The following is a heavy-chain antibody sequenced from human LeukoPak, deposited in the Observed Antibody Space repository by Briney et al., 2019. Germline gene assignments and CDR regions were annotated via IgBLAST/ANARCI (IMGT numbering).Heavy chain of an antibody. CDR3: AKDPDGGWFQWYYFDY. V-gene: IGHV3-23*01. CDR1: GFTFSSYA. Sequence: GGSLRLSCAASGFTFSSYAMSWVRQAPGKGLEWVSAISGSGGSTYYADSVKGRFTISRDNSKNTLYLQMNSLRAEDTAVYYRAKDPDGGWFQWYYFDYWGQGTLVTVSS. J-gene: IGHJ4*02. D-gene: IGHD6-19*01. CDR2: ISGSGGST.